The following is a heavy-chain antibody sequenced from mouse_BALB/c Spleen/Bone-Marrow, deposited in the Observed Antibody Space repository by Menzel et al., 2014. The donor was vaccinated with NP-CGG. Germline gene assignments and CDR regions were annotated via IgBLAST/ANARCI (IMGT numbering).Heavy chain of an antibody. CDR2: IWGDGST. Sequence: VQVVESGPGLVAPSQSLSITCTVSGFSLTGYGVNWVRQPPGKGLEWLGMIWGDGSTDYNSALKSRLSISKDNSKSXVFLKMNSLQTDDTARYYCARALYDYDDLYCAMDSWGQGTSVTVSS. J-gene: IGHJ4*01. CDR1: GFSLTGYG. V-gene: IGHV2-6-7*01. CDR3: ARALYDYDDLYCAMDS. D-gene: IGHD2-4*01.